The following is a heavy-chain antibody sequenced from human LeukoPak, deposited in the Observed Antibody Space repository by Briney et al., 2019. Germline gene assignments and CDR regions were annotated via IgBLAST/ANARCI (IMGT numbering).Heavy chain of an antibody. V-gene: IGHV3-53*01. Sequence: GGSPRLSCAASGFAVSSNYMSWVRQAPGKGLEWVSVIYSGGSTYYAGSVKGRFTISRDNSKNTLYLQMNSLRAEDTAVYYCARGRARYFDLWGRGTLVTVSS. J-gene: IGHJ2*01. CDR1: GFAVSSNY. CDR2: IYSGGST. CDR3: ARGRARYFDL.